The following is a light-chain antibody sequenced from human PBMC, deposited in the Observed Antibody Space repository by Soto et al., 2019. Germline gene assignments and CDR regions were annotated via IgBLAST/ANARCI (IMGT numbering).Light chain of an antibody. CDR2: EAT. CDR3: SSFSGSGAVYVM. Sequence: QSALTQPASVSGSPGQSISISCTGTTSTVATYDLVSWYQQPPGKAPRLLIYEATKRHSGTSNRFSGSKSGNTASLTISGVQSADEADYYCSSFSGSGAVYVMLGGGTKPTAL. CDR1: TSTVATYDL. J-gene: IGLJ2*01. V-gene: IGLV2-23*02.